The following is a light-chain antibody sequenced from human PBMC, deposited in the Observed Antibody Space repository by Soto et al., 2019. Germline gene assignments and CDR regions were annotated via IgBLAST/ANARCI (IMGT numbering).Light chain of an antibody. CDR2: RVS. Sequence: DIQMTQSPSALSAFVGDRVTITCRASQVISTWLAWYQQKPGQAPKLLISRVSNLETGVPSRFSGSGSGTEFTLTINSLQPNDFATYYCLQYTGSPVTFGGGTRVEIK. CDR3: LQYTGSPVT. J-gene: IGKJ4*01. CDR1: QVISTW. V-gene: IGKV1-5*03.